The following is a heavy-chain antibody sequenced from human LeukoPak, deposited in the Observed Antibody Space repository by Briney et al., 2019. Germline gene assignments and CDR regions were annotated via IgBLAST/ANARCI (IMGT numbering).Heavy chain of an antibody. V-gene: IGHV4-4*02. CDR2: IYHSGST. CDR1: GGSISSSNW. Sequence: SGTLSLTCAVSGGSISSSNWWSWVRPPPGKGLEWIGEIYHSGSTNYNPSLKSRVTISVDKSKNQLSLKLSSVTAADTAVYYCARAPVGATNPFDYWGQGTLVTVSS. CDR3: ARAPVGATNPFDY. J-gene: IGHJ4*02. D-gene: IGHD1-26*01.